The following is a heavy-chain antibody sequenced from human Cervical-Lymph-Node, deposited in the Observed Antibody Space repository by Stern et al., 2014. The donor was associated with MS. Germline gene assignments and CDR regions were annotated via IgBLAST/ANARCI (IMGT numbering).Heavy chain of an antibody. CDR3: ARNGGNYALDS. V-gene: IGHV4-4*02. CDR2: MYHSGST. Sequence: QVQLQESGPGLVKPSGTLSLTCAVSGGSISSGYWWSWVRQPPGKGLEWIGEMYHSGSTNYNPSLKSRVTISFDTPRNTMSLKMNSVTAADTAVYYCARNGGNYALDSWGQGTLVTVSA. CDR1: GGSISSGYW. D-gene: IGHD4-23*01. J-gene: IGHJ4*02.